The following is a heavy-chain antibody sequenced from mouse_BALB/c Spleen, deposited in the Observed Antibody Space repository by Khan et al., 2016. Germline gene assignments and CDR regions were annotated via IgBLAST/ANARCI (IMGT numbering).Heavy chain of an antibody. V-gene: IGHV14-1*02. D-gene: IGHD2-3*01. CDR2: IDPENGNT. CDR1: GFNIKDYY. CDR3: ALDGSWFAY. Sequence: IQLQQSGAELVRPGALVKLSCKASGFNIKDYYMHWVKQRPEQGLEWIGWIDPENGNTIYDPKFQGKARITADPSSNPAYLQLSSLTSEDTAVYYCALDGSWFAYWGQGTLVTVSA. J-gene: IGHJ3*01.